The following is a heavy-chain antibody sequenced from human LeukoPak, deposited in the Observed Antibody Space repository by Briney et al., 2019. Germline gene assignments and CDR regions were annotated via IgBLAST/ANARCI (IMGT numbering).Heavy chain of an antibody. CDR3: ARVGVKWLHIDY. CDR1: GGSISSYY. J-gene: IGHJ4*02. CDR2: IYYSGST. V-gene: IGHV4-59*01. D-gene: IGHD5-12*01. Sequence: PSETLSLTCTVSGGSISSYYWSWIRQPPGKGLEWIGYIYYSGSTNYNPSLKSRVTISVDTSKNQFSLKLSSVTAADTAVYYCARVGVKWLHIDYRGQGTLVTVSS.